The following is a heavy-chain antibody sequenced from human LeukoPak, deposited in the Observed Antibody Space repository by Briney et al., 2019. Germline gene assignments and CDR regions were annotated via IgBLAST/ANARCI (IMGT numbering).Heavy chain of an antibody. Sequence: GGSLRLSCAASGFTFSSYGMHWVRQAPGKGLEWVAVISYDGSNKYYADSVKGRFTISRDNSKNTLYLQINSLRAEDTAVYYCAKAAVTNTRLFDYWGQGTLVTVSS. CDR3: AKAAVTNTRLFDY. CDR2: ISYDGSNK. V-gene: IGHV3-30*18. CDR1: GFTFSSYG. D-gene: IGHD4-17*01. J-gene: IGHJ4*02.